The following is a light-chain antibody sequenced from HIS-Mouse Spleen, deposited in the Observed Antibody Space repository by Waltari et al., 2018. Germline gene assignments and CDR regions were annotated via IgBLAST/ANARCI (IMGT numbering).Light chain of an antibody. CDR1: SSDVGGYNY. J-gene: IGLJ3*02. CDR2: EVS. Sequence: QSALTQPASVSGSPGQSITIPCPGTSSDVGGYNYVSWYHQHPGKAPKLMIYEVSNRPSGVSNRFSGSKSGNTASLTISGLQAEDEADYYCSSYTSSSTLVFGGGTKLTVL. V-gene: IGLV2-14*01. CDR3: SSYTSSSTLV.